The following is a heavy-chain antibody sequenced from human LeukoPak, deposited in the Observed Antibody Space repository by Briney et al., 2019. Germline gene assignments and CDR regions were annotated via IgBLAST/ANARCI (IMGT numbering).Heavy chain of an antibody. V-gene: IGHV4-39*01. CDR2: IYYSGST. D-gene: IGHD1-14*01. Sequence: SETLSLTCTVSGGSISSSSYYWGWIRQLPGKGLEWIGSIYYSGSTYYNPSLKSRVTISVDTSKNQFSLKLSSVTAADTAVYYCARLGSYFDYWGQGTLVTVSS. CDR1: GGSISSSSYY. CDR3: ARLGSYFDY. J-gene: IGHJ4*02.